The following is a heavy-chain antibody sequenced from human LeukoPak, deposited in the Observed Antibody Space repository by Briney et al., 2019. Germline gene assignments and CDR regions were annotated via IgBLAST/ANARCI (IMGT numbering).Heavy chain of an antibody. D-gene: IGHD4-17*01. CDR1: GFTFSSSW. J-gene: IGHJ5*02. CDR2: INSYGSST. Sequence: GGSLILSCAASGFTFSSSWMHWVRQAPGKGLVWVSRINSYGSSTSYADSVKGRFTISRDNAKNTLYLQMNSLRAEDTAVYYCARDYDYGANWFHPWGQGTLVTVSS. V-gene: IGHV3-74*01. CDR3: ARDYDYGANWFHP.